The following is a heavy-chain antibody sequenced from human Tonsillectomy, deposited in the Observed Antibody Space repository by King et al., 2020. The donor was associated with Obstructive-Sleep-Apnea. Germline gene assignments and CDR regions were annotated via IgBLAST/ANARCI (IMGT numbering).Heavy chain of an antibody. V-gene: IGHV3-15*01. CDR3: TTDPEPYYYDSSGYYYSVY. Sequence: VQLVESGGGLVKPGGSLRLSCAASGFTFSNAWMSWVRQAPGKGLEWVGRIKSKTDGGTPDYAAPVKGRFTISRDDSKNTLYLQMNSLKTEDTAVYYCTTDPEPYYYDSSGYYYSVYWGQGTLVTVSS. D-gene: IGHD3-22*01. J-gene: IGHJ4*02. CDR2: IKSKTDGGTP. CDR1: GFTFSNAW.